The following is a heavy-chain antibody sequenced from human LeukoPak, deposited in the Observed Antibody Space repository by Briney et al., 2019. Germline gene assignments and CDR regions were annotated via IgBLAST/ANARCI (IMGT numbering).Heavy chain of an antibody. CDR3: AKGGWYPDY. J-gene: IGHJ4*02. CDR2: IKQDGSEK. Sequence: GGSLRLSCAASGFTFSSSWMSWVRQAPGKGLEWVAYIKQDGSEKYYVESVEGRFTISRGNVKNSLYLQMNSLRGEDTAVYYCAKGGWYPDYWGQGTLVTVSS. D-gene: IGHD6-19*01. CDR1: GFTFSSSW. V-gene: IGHV3-7*01.